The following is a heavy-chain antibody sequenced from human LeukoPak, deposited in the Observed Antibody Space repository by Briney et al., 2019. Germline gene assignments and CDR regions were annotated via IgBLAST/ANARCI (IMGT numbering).Heavy chain of an antibody. V-gene: IGHV4-4*09. J-gene: IGHJ4*02. Sequence: PSETLSLTCTVSGGSISSYYWSWIRQPPGKGLEWIGYIYTSGSTNYNSSLKSRVTISVDTSKNQFSLKLSSVTAADTAVYYCARQDGYNYFDYWGQGTLVTVSS. CDR1: GGSISSYY. CDR2: IYTSGST. CDR3: ARQDGYNYFDY. D-gene: IGHD5-24*01.